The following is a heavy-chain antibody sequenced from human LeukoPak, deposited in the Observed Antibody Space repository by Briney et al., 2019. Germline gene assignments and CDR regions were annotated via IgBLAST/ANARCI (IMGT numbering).Heavy chain of an antibody. V-gene: IGHV4-59*10. CDR1: GWSFSGYY. J-gene: IGHJ2*01. Sequence: SETLSLTCAVYGWSFSGYYWSWIRQPAGKGLEWIGRIYSSGSTNYNPSLKSRVTMSVDTSKNQFSLKLSSVTAADTAVYYCARGQYHLLYWYFDLWGRGTLVTVSS. CDR3: ARGQYHLLYWYFDL. D-gene: IGHD2-2*01. CDR2: IYSSGST.